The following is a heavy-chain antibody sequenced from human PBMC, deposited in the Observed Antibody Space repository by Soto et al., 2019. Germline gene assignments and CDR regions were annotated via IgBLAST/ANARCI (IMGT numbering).Heavy chain of an antibody. CDR1: GFIFSHAW. D-gene: IGHD2-21*01. V-gene: IGHV3-15*07. CDR3: AADLGPAYDSNNWFDP. J-gene: IGHJ5*02. Sequence: EVQLVESGGDLVKPGGSLRLSCAASGFIFSHAWFHWVRQPPGKVLELVGRVKNNGGATDYAASVKGRFTISRDDSKDTVYLQMSSLRTEDTAIYYCAADLGPAYDSNNWFDPWGQGTLVTVSS. CDR2: VKNNGGAT.